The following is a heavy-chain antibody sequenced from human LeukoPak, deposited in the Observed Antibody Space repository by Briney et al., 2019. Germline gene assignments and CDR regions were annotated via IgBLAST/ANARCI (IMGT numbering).Heavy chain of an antibody. CDR1: GFTFSSHW. Sequence: GGSLRLSCAASGFTFSSHWMHWVRQAPGKGLVCVSRINSDGSSTSYADSVKGRFTISRDNAKNTLYLQMNSLRAEDTAVYYCARAHYGSGSFYAMDVWGKGTTVTVSS. D-gene: IGHD3-10*01. CDR3: ARAHYGSGSFYAMDV. V-gene: IGHV3-74*01. J-gene: IGHJ6*04. CDR2: INSDGSST.